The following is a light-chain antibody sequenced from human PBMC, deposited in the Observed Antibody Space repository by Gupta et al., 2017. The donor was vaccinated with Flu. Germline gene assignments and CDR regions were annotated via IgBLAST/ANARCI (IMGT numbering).Light chain of an antibody. V-gene: IGKV1D-12*01. CDR1: HYISDW. CDR3: QQANSFPYT. Sequence: DIQMTQSPSSVSASVGDRVTITCRASHYISDWVAWYKQKPGKAPILLIYGASTLESGVPSRFSGSGSGTDFTLTISSLQPEDFATYYCQQANSFPYTFGQGTKMEIK. J-gene: IGKJ2*01. CDR2: GAS.